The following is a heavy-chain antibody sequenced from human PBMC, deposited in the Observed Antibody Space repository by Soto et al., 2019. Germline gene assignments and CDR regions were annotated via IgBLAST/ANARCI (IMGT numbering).Heavy chain of an antibody. J-gene: IGHJ4*02. CDR2: IYSAGNT. Sequence: PGGSLRLSCAASGFTVSRTYMTWVRQAPGKGLEWVSVIYSAGNTYYADSVKGRFTISRDNSRNTVYLQMNSLRAEDTAIYYCARDSRYVGDNYGLDHWGQGSLATVSS. CDR3: ARDSRYVGDNYGLDH. V-gene: IGHV3-53*01. D-gene: IGHD3-16*01. CDR1: GFTVSRTY.